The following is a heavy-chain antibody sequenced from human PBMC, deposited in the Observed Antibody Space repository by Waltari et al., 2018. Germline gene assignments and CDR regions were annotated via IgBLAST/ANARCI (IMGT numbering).Heavy chain of an antibody. D-gene: IGHD6-13*01. V-gene: IGHV4-34*01. CDR1: GGSFSGYY. CDR3: ARGGSSSWYPKQYYYGMDV. J-gene: IGHJ6*02. CDR2: INHSGST. Sequence: QVQLQQWGAGLLKPSETLSLTCAVYGGSFSGYYWSWIRQPPGKGLEWIGEINHSGSTNFNPALKSRVTISVDTSKNQFYLKLSSVTAADTAVYYCARGGSSSWYPKQYYYGMDVWGQGTTVTVSS.